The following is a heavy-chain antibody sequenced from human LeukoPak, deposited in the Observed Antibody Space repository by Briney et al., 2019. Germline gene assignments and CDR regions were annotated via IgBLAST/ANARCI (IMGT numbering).Heavy chain of an antibody. Sequence: SETLSLTCTVSGGSISSYYWSWIRQPPGKGLEWIGYIYYSGSTNYNPSLKSRVTISVDTFKNQFSLKLSSVTAADTAVCYCARVGYCSGGSCYGYGMDVWGQGTTVTVSS. CDR3: ARVGYCSGGSCYGYGMDV. CDR1: GGSISSYY. CDR2: IYYSGST. D-gene: IGHD2-15*01. V-gene: IGHV4-59*01. J-gene: IGHJ6*02.